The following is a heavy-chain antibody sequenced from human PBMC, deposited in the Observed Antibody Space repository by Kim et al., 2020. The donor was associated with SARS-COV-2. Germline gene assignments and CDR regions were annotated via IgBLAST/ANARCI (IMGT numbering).Heavy chain of an antibody. CDR1: GFTVSSNY. V-gene: IGHV3-53*01. CDR3: GRGNWGYSYERSFDY. CDR2: IYSGGST. D-gene: IGHD5-18*01. Sequence: GGSLRLSCAASGFTVSSNYMSWVRQAPGKGLEWVSVIYSGGSTYYADSVKGRFTISRDNSKNTLYLQMNSLRAEDTAVYYCGRGNWGYSYERSFDYWGQGTLVTVSS. J-gene: IGHJ4*02.